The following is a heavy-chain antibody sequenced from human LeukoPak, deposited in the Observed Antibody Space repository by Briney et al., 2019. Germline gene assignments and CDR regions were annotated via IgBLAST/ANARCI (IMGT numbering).Heavy chain of an antibody. CDR2: ISSSSSTI. CDR1: GFTFSSYS. V-gene: IGHV3-48*01. J-gene: IGHJ6*03. Sequence: PGGSLRLSCAASGFTFSSYSMNWVRQAPGKGLEWVSYISSSSSTIYYADYGKGRFTISRDNAKNSLYLQMNSLRAEDTAVYYCAREEYQLLPDYYYMDVWGKGTTVTVSS. CDR3: AREEYQLLPDYYYMDV. D-gene: IGHD2-2*01.